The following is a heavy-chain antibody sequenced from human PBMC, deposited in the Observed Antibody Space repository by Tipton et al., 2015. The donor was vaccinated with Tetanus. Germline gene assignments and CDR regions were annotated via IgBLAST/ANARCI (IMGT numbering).Heavy chain of an antibody. CDR3: ARLSSSSNDAHAFDI. V-gene: IGHV4-39*01. Sequence: TLSLTCTVSGGSISNYYWGWIRQAPGKGLEWIGSIYYSGSAYYNPSLRSRVTMSVDTSKMQFSLKLASVTAADTAVYYCARLSSSSNDAHAFDIWGQGTMVTVSS. CDR2: IYYSGSA. CDR1: GGSISNYY. J-gene: IGHJ3*02. D-gene: IGHD6-19*01.